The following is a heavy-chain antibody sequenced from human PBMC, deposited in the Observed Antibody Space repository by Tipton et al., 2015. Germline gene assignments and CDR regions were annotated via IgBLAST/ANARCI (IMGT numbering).Heavy chain of an antibody. CDR1: GFTFTKYA. Sequence: SLRLSCAASGFTFTKYAMSWVRQAPGEGLEWVSTVNNIGTRAYYADSVQGRFTISRDNSKNTLYLLMNRLRAEDTAVYYCARDRGGYYGMDVWGQGTTVTVSS. CDR2: VNNIGTRA. D-gene: IGHD3-10*01. CDR3: ARDRGGYYGMDV. J-gene: IGHJ6*02. V-gene: IGHV3-23*01.